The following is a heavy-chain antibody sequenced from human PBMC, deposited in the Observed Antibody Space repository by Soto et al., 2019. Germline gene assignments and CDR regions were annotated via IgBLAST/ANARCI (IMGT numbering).Heavy chain of an antibody. V-gene: IGHV4-39*01. D-gene: IGHD2-2*01. CDR1: GGSISSSGYY. CDR3: ARLHCNSPNCVPLDP. J-gene: IGHJ5*02. CDR2: IYYSGST. Sequence: SETLSLTCTVSGGSISSSGYYWGWIRQPPGKGLEWIGSIYYSGSTSYNPSLKSRVIMSVDTSKNQLSLKLSSVTAADTAVYYCARLHCNSPNCVPLDPWGQGTLVTVSS.